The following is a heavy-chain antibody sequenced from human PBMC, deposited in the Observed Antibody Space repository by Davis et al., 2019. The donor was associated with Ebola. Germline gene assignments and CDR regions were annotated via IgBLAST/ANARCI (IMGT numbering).Heavy chain of an antibody. CDR1: GFTFSSYS. D-gene: IGHD3-10*01. Sequence: GESLKISCAASGFTFSSYSMNWVRQAPGKGLEWVSSISSSSSYIYYADSVKGRFTISRDNAKNSLYLQMNSLRDEDTAVYYCTRGETDGSGSWGQGTLVTVSS. CDR2: ISSSSSYI. V-gene: IGHV3-21*01. J-gene: IGHJ4*02. CDR3: TRGETDGSGS.